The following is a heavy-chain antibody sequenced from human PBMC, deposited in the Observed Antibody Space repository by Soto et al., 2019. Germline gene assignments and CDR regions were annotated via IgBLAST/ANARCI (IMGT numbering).Heavy chain of an antibody. V-gene: IGHV3-15*07. CDR2: IKSKTDGGTT. CDR1: GFTFSNAW. D-gene: IGHD2-8*01. Sequence: GGSLRLSCAASGFTFSNAWMNWVRQAPGKGLEWVGRIKSKTDGGTTDYAAPVKGRFTISRDNSKNTRYLQMNSLKTEDTAVYYCTTDSPRILMVYAIFSWDYYYYGMDVWGQGTTGTVSS. J-gene: IGHJ6*02. CDR3: TTDSPRILMVYAIFSWDYYYYGMDV.